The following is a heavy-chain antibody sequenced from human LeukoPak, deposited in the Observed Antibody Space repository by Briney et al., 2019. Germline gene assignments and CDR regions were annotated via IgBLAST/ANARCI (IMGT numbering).Heavy chain of an antibody. Sequence: PGESLKISCKGSGYSFTTYWIGWVRQMPGKGLEWMGIIYPGDSDTRYRSSFQGQVTISADKSISIAYLQWSSLKASDTAIYYCARLNNWFDSWGQGTLVTVSS. J-gene: IGHJ5*01. CDR1: GYSFTTYW. CDR2: IYPGDSDT. CDR3: ARLNNWFDS. V-gene: IGHV5-51*01.